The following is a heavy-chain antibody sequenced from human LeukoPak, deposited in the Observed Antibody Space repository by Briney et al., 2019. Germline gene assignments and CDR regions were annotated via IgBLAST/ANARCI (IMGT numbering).Heavy chain of an antibody. CDR3: ARGPVGLSALDA. Sequence: PGGSLRLSCAASGITFRSYWMHWVRQAPGKGLEWVSRVDSDGSDTVYPDSVKGRFTISRDNGRNTLFLQMNSLRVEDTAVYYCARGPVGLSALDAWGQGILVTVSP. V-gene: IGHV3-74*01. J-gene: IGHJ5*02. D-gene: IGHD2-15*01. CDR2: VDSDGSDT. CDR1: GITFRSYW.